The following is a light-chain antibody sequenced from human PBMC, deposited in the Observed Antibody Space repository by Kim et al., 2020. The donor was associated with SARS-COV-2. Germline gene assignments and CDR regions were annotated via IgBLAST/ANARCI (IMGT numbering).Light chain of an antibody. Sequence: DIQMTQSPSSLSASVGDRVTITCQATQEITKYLNWFQQKPGKAPNLLIFDVSRLKPGVPSRFSGGGSGTNFIFTISSLQPEDVATYFCQQYDDLPYTFGQGTKLEI. CDR2: DVS. CDR3: QQYDDLPYT. CDR1: QEITKY. J-gene: IGKJ2*01. V-gene: IGKV1-33*01.